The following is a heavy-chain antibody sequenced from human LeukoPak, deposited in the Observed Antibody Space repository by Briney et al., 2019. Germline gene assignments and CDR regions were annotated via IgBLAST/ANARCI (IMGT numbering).Heavy chain of an antibody. CDR2: INPNSGDT. CDR3: AGGGSSLGCKNNCFAP. Sequence: ASVKVSCKASRYTFTGYYMHWVRQAPGQGLEWMGWINPNSGDTNYAQKFQGRVTMTRDTSITTVYMELSRLRSDDTAVYFWAGGGSSLGCKNNCFAPWGREPL. D-gene: IGHD3-10*01. CDR1: RYTFTGYY. J-gene: IGHJ5*02. V-gene: IGHV1-2*02.